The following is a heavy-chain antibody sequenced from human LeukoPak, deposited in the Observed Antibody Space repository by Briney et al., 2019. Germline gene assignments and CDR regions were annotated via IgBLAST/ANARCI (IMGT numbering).Heavy chain of an antibody. D-gene: IGHD3-22*01. V-gene: IGHV4-59*08. CDR1: GGSISSYY. Sequence: PSETLSLTCTVSGGSISSYYWSWIRQPPGKGLEWIGYIYYSGSTNYNPSLKSRVTISVDTSKNQFSLKLSSVTAADTAVYYCARSHYYDSSGLDYWGQGTLVTVSS. J-gene: IGHJ4*02. CDR3: ARSHYYDSSGLDY. CDR2: IYYSGST.